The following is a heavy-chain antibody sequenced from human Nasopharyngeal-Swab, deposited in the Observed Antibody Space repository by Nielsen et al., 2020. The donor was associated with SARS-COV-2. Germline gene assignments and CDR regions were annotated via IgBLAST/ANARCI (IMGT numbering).Heavy chain of an antibody. D-gene: IGHD6-19*01. CDR1: GGSISTYY. V-gene: IGHV4-59*01. J-gene: IGHJ6*02. Sequence: GSLRLSCTVSGGSISTYYWTWIRQPPGKGMEWIGIIHYTGSTSYNPSLKRRVTISVDTSANQVSLKLSSVTAADTAIYYCAGDHRGGWYDPSLGAPKYFFYGMEVWGQGTTVTVSS. CDR3: AGDHRGGWYDPSLGAPKYFFYGMEV. CDR2: IHYTGST.